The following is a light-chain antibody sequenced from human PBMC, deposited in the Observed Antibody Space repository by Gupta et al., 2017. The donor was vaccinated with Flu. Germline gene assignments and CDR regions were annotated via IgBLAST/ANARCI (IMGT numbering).Light chain of an antibody. Sequence: QTVVTQEPSLSVSPGGTVTLTSALSSGSVSSSPSAGWSQHAPGQPPRTLIYSTDGRSSVVPDRFSGSILGHRVALTITGAQAEDESDYYCLIYLGGGVSLFGGGTKVTVL. CDR2: STD. V-gene: IGLV8-61*01. J-gene: IGLJ2*01. CDR3: LIYLGGGVSL. CDR1: SGSVSSSPS.